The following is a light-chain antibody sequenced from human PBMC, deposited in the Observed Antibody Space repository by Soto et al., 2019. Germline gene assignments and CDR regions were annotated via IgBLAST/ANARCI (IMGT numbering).Light chain of an antibody. V-gene: IGLV1-44*01. Sequence: QSVLTQPPSASGTPGQRVTISCSGSSSNIGSNTVNWYQKLPGTAPKLLIYSNNQRPSGVPDRFSGSKSGTSASLAISGLQSEDEADYYCAAWDDSLNGHMVFGGGTKVTVL. CDR1: SSNIGSNT. J-gene: IGLJ2*01. CDR3: AAWDDSLNGHMV. CDR2: SNN.